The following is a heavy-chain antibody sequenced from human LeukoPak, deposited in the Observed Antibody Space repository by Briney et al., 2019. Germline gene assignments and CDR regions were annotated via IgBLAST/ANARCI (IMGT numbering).Heavy chain of an antibody. V-gene: IGHV3-23*01. CDR2: ISGSGGST. D-gene: IGHD3-22*01. J-gene: IGHJ4*02. CDR3: AKAEDSSGYYFPYYFDY. CDR1: GFTFSSYA. Sequence: GGSLRLSCAASGFTFSSYAMSWVRQAPGKGLEWVSAISGSGGSTYYADSVKGRFTISRDNAKNSLYLQMNSLRAEDTAVYYCAKAEDSSGYYFPYYFDYWGQGTLVTVSS.